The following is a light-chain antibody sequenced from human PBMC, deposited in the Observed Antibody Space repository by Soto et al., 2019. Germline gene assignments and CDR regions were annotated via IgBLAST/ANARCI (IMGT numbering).Light chain of an antibody. V-gene: IGLV2-11*01. Sequence: QSVLTQPRSVSGPPGQSVTISCTGTSSDVGGYNYVSWYQQHPGKATKVMIYDVSKRPSGVPDRFSGSKSGNTASLTISGLQAEDEADYYCCSYAGSPYVFGTGTKVTVL. J-gene: IGLJ1*01. CDR3: CSYAGSPYV. CDR1: SSDVGGYNY. CDR2: DVS.